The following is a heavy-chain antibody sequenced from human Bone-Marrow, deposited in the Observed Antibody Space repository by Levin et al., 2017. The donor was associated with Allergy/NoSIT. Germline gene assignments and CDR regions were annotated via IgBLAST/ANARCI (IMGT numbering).Heavy chain of an antibody. Sequence: ASVKVSCQGSGYRFSSYWISWVRQMPGKGLEWMGRIDPSDSYIEYSPSFEGHLSISADESTSTAFLQWSGLKASDTAVYYCARERTIFGVVVKSYYYYMDVWGKGTTVTVSS. CDR2: IDPSDSYI. J-gene: IGHJ6*03. CDR1: GYRFSSYW. CDR3: ARERTIFGVVVKSYYYYMDV. D-gene: IGHD3-3*01. V-gene: IGHV5-10-1*01.